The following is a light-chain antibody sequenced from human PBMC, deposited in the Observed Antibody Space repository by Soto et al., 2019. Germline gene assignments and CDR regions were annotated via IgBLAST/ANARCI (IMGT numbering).Light chain of an antibody. V-gene: IGLV1-40*01. Sequence: QSVLTQPPSVSGAPGQRVTISCTGSSSNIGAGYDVHWYQQLPGTAPKLLIYGNSNRPSGVPDRFSGSKSGTSAYLAITGLQAEDEADYYCQSYDSSLSGSVLGGGTQRTFL. CDR2: GNS. CDR1: SSNIGAGYD. CDR3: QSYDSSLSGSV. J-gene: IGLJ2*01.